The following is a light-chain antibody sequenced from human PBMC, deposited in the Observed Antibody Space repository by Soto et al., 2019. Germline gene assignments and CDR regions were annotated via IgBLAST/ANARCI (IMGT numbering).Light chain of an antibody. J-gene: IGKJ5*01. CDR3: QQYGGSPIT. Sequence: EIVLTQSPGTLSLSPVERATLSCRSSQSVSSSYLAWYQQKPGQAPRLLIYGASSRATGIPDRFSGSGSGTDFTLTISRLEPEDFALYYCQQYGGSPITFGLGTRLEIK. V-gene: IGKV3-20*01. CDR2: GAS. CDR1: QSVSSSY.